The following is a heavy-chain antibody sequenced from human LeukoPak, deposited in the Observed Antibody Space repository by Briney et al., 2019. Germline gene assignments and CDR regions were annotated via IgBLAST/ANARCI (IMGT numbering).Heavy chain of an antibody. CDR3: ARVTTDPGYCSSTSCENYFQH. D-gene: IGHD2-2*01. Sequence: ASVKVSCKASGYTFTCYYMHWVRQAPGQGLEWMGWINPNSGGTNYAQKFQGRVTMTRDTSISTAYMELSRLRSDDTAVYYCARVTTDPGYCSSTSCENYFQHWGQGTLVTVSS. CDR2: INPNSGGT. V-gene: IGHV1-2*02. CDR1: GYTFTCYY. J-gene: IGHJ1*01.